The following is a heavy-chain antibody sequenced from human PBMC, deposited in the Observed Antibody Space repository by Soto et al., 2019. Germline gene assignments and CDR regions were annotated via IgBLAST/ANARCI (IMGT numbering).Heavy chain of an antibody. V-gene: IGHV3-21*01. J-gene: IGHJ6*03. CDR1: GFTFSSYN. CDR2: LSSSSSYI. Sequence: EVQLVESGGGLVKPGGSLRLSCAASGFTFSSYNMNWVRQAPGKGLEWVSSLSSSSSYIYYADSVKGRFTISRDNAKNSLCLEMNGLRAEDTAVYYCAGGGIMYGDYRSMDVWGKGTTVTVSS. D-gene: IGHD4-17*01. CDR3: AGGGIMYGDYRSMDV.